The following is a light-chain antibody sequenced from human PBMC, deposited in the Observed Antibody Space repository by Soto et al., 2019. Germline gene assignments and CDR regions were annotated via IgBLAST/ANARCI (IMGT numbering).Light chain of an antibody. CDR2: TNN. J-gene: IGLJ3*02. V-gene: IGLV1-44*01. CDR3: AAWDDSLSGWV. Sequence: QSVLTQPPSASGTPGQRVSISCSGSSTNIGRNSISWYQNLPGTAPKLLIYTNNQRPSGVPARFSGSKSGTSASLAISGLQSEDVADYYCAAWDDSLSGWVFGGGTKVTVL. CDR1: STNIGRNS.